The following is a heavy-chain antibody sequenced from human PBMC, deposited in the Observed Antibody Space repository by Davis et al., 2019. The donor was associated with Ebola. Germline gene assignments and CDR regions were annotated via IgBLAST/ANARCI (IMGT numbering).Heavy chain of an antibody. CDR2: INAGNGNT. J-gene: IGHJ4*02. CDR3: ARVSLIVDVMIDY. V-gene: IGHV1-3*01. D-gene: IGHD3-22*01. CDR1: GYTFTSYA. Sequence: ASVKVSCKASGYTFTSYAMHWVRQAPGQRLEWMGWINAGNGNTKYSQKFQGRVTITRDTSASTAYMELRSLRSDDTAVYYCARVSLIVDVMIDYWGQGTLVTVSS.